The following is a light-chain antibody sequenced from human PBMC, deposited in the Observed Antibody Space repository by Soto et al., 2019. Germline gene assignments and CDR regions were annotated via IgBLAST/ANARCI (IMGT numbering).Light chain of an antibody. V-gene: IGKV3-20*01. CDR3: QQYPNAPLT. CDR1: QSLCNTC. CDR2: GVS. J-gene: IGKJ4*02. Sequence: EVLLTQSPGTLSLSPGDTATLSCRASQSLCNTCLAWYQQKPGQAPRVLIHGVSNRATGVPDKFSGSGSGTDFTLTISRLEPEDFAVYYCQQYPNAPLTFGGGTKVEF.